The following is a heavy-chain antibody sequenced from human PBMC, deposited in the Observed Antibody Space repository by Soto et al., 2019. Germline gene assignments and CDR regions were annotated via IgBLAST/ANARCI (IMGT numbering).Heavy chain of an antibody. CDR3: AKDGPRDVVVVPAASNYYYYMDV. CDR2: IWYDGSNK. J-gene: IGHJ6*03. CDR1: GFTFSSYG. D-gene: IGHD2-2*01. Sequence: GGSLRLSCAASGFTFSSYGMHWVRQAPGKGLEWVAVIWYDGSNKYYADSVKGRFTISRDNSKNTLYLQMNSLRAEDSAVYYCAKDGPRDVVVVPAASNYYYYMDVWGKGTTVTVSS. V-gene: IGHV3-33*06.